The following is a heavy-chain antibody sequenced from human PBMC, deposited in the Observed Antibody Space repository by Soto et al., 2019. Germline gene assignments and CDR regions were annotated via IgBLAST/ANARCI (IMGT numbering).Heavy chain of an antibody. CDR3: ARGGAQRTGLVQH. J-gene: IGHJ1*01. D-gene: IGHD1-1*01. CDR2: IWYDGSNK. V-gene: IGHV3-33*01. CDR1: GFTFSSYG. Sequence: QVQLVESGGGVVQPGRSLRLSCAASGFTFSSYGMHWVRQAPGKGLEWVAVIWYDGSNKYYADSVKGRFTISRDNSKNTLYLQMNSLRAEDTAVYYSARGGAQRTGLVQHWGQGTLVTVSS.